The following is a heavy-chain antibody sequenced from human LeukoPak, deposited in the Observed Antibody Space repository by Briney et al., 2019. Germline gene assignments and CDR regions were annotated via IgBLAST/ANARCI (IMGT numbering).Heavy chain of an antibody. Sequence: GGSLRLSCATSGFTFSSYEMNWVRQAPGKGLEWISYITTSGTSTYYADSVKGRFTISRDSCKTALSLQMNSLRAEDTAVYYCVVHSATSCYWGQGTLVTVSS. CDR1: GFTFSSYE. D-gene: IGHD1-26*01. CDR2: ITTSGTST. J-gene: IGHJ4*02. V-gene: IGHV3-48*03. CDR3: VVHSATSCY.